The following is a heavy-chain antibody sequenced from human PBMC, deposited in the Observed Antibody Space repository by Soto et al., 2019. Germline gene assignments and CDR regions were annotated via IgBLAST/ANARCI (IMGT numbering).Heavy chain of an antibody. V-gene: IGHV4-30-2*01. CDR1: GGSISSGGYS. Sequence: QLQLQESGSGLVKPSQTLSLTCAVSGGSISSGGYSWSWIRQPPGKVLEWIGYMYHSVSTYYDPSLKGRVTISIDRSKNQFSLQLSSVNAADTAVYYCARVPDYWGQGILVTVSS. CDR2: MYHSVST. J-gene: IGHJ4*02. D-gene: IGHD2-2*01. CDR3: ARVPDY.